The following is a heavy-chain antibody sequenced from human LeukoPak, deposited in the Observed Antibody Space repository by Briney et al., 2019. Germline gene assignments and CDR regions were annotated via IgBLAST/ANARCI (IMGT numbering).Heavy chain of an antibody. CDR1: GDSVTSGTFY. Sequence: PSETLSLTCTVSGDSVTSGTFYWAGLRQPPGKGLEWIATVYYTGSTYYNPSLKSRVTISIDTSKNQFSLKLKSVVAPDTAIYYCARHSGSGSLSRPFDPWGQGSLVTVSS. J-gene: IGHJ5*02. D-gene: IGHD3-10*01. CDR2: VYYTGST. V-gene: IGHV4-39*01. CDR3: ARHSGSGSLSRPFDP.